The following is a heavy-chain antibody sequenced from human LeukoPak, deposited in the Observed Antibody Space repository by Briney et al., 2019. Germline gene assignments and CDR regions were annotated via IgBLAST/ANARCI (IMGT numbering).Heavy chain of an antibody. J-gene: IGHJ3*02. V-gene: IGHV4-34*01. CDR3: ARGYGSGWYTRPKSDAFDI. CDR2: INHSGST. D-gene: IGHD6-19*01. Sequence: SETLSLTCAVYGGSFSGYYWSWIRQPPGKGLEWIGEINHSGSTNYNPSLKSRVTISVDTSKNQSSLKLSSVTAADTAVYYCARGYGSGWYTRPKSDAFDIWGQGTMVTVSS. CDR1: GGSFSGYY.